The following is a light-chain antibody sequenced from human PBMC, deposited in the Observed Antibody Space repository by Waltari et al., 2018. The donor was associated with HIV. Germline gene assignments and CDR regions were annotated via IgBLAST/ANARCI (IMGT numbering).Light chain of an antibody. CDR1: QSVLYSSNNKNI. Sequence: DIVMTQSPDSLAVSLGERATINCKSSQSVLYSSNNKNILAWYQQKPGQPPKLLIYWASTRESVVPDRFSGSGSGTDFTLTISSLQAEDVAVYYCQQYYSTPWTFGQGTKVEIK. CDR3: QQYYSTPWT. V-gene: IGKV4-1*01. J-gene: IGKJ1*01. CDR2: WAS.